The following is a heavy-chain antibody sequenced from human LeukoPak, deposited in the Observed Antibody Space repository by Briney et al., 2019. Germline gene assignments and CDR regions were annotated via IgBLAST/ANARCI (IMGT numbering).Heavy chain of an antibody. J-gene: IGHJ6*02. CDR2: SNHSGST. Sequence: SETLSLTCAVYGGSFSGYYWSWIRQPPGKGLEWIGESNHSGSTNYNPSLKSRVTMSVDTSTNQFSLKLSSVTAADTAVYFCTRSGLTGMRKYPRADYYYYGMDVWGQGTAVTVSS. CDR3: TRSGLTGMRKYPRADYYYYGMDV. CDR1: GGSFSGYY. V-gene: IGHV4-34*01. D-gene: IGHD1-14*01.